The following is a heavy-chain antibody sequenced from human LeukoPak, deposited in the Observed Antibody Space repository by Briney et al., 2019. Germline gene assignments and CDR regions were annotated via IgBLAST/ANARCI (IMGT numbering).Heavy chain of an antibody. CDR3: AKDAGFPTYYDTSGYFDY. Sequence: PGGSLRLPCVASGFTFDDYAMHWVRQAPGKGLEWVSLISWDGYTTYYADSVKGRFTISRDNSKNSLYLHMNSLRAGDTALYFCAKDAGFPTYYDTSGYFDYWGQGTLVTVSS. V-gene: IGHV3-43D*03. CDR2: ISWDGYTT. J-gene: IGHJ4*02. CDR1: GFTFDDYA. D-gene: IGHD3-22*01.